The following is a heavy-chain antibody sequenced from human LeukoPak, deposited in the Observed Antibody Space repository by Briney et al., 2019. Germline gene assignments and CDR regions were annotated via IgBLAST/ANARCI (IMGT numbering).Heavy chain of an antibody. CDR1: GFTFSSYS. D-gene: IGHD6-19*01. CDR3: ARDRDSSGWLYYFDY. Sequence: PGGSLRLSCAASGFTFSSYSMNWVRQAPGKGLEWVSSISSSSSYIYYADSVKGRFTIFRDNAKNTLYLQMNSLRAEDTAVYYCARDRDSSGWLYYFDYWGQGTLVTVSS. V-gene: IGHV3-21*01. CDR2: ISSSSSYI. J-gene: IGHJ4*02.